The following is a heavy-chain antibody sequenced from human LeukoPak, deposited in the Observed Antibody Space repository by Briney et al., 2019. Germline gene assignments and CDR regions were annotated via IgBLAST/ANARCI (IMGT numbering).Heavy chain of an antibody. CDR1: GFTFSSYG. CDR3: AKDRGYGSGICDY. J-gene: IGHJ4*02. Sequence: PGGSLRLSCAASGFTFSSYGMHWVRQAPGKGLEWVAFIRYDGSNKYHADSVKGRFTISRDNSKNTLYLQMNSLRAEDTAVYYCAKDRGYGSGICDYWGQGTLVTVSS. V-gene: IGHV3-30*02. D-gene: IGHD3-10*01. CDR2: IRYDGSNK.